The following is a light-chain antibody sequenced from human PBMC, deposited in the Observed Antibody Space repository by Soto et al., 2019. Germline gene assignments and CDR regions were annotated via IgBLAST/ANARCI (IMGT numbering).Light chain of an antibody. J-gene: IGLJ2*01. CDR1: ISNIVAGYD. V-gene: IGLV1-40*01. Sequence: QSVLTQPPSVSGAPGQRVTISCTGSISNIVAGYDVHWYQQLPGTAPKLLIYGNSNRPSGVPDRFSGSKSGTSASLAITGLQAEDEADYYCQSYDSSLSGTVVFGGGTKLTVL. CDR2: GNS. CDR3: QSYDSSLSGTVV.